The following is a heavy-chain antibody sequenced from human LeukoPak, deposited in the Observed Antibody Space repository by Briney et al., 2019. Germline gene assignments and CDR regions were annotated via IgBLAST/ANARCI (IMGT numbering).Heavy chain of an antibody. CDR2: INHSGST. V-gene: IGHV4-34*01. CDR1: GGSFSDYY. Sequence: SETLSLTCAVYGGSFSDYYWNWIRQPPGKGLEWIGEINHSGSTNYNPSLKSRVTISVDTSKNQFSLKLSSVTAADTAVYYCATRYCSGGSCYRRGAFDIWGQGTMVTVSS. J-gene: IGHJ3*02. D-gene: IGHD2-15*01. CDR3: ATRYCSGGSCYRRGAFDI.